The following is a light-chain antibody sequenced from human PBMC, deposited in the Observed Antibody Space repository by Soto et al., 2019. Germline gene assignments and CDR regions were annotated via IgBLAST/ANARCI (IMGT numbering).Light chain of an antibody. J-gene: IGLJ2*01. CDR3: LLSYRGAHVV. Sequence: QAVVTQEPSLTVSPGGTGTLTCGSSTGAVTSGHYPYWFQQKPGQAPRTLIYDTSNKHSWTPARFSGSLLGGKAALTLSGAQPEDEAEYYCLLSYRGAHVVFGGGTKLTVL. CDR1: TGAVTSGHY. CDR2: DTS. V-gene: IGLV7-46*01.